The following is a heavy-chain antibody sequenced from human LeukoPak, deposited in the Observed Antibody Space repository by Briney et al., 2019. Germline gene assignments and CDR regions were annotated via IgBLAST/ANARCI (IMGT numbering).Heavy chain of an antibody. CDR2: ISAYNGNT. CDR3: ARGRYSPYYYYMDV. Sequence: GASVKVSCKASGYTFTSYDINWVRQATGQGLEWMGWISAYNGNTNYAQKLQGRVTMTTDTSTSTAYMELSSLRSEDTAVYYCARGRYSPYYYYMDVWGKGTTVTISS. V-gene: IGHV1-18*01. D-gene: IGHD5-18*01. J-gene: IGHJ6*03. CDR1: GYTFTSYD.